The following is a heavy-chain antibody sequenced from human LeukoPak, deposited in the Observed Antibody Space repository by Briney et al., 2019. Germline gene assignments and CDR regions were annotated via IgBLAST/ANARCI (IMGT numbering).Heavy chain of an antibody. V-gene: IGHV3-9*03. CDR2: ISWNSGII. D-gene: IGHD4-11*01. J-gene: IGHJ4*02. CDR3: AKGRGYSNNQAIDY. CDR1: GFTFDDYA. Sequence: GGSLRLSCATSGFTFDDYAMHWVRQGPAKGLEWVSGISWNSGIIAYANSVKGRFTISRDSAKKFVYLQMNSLTNEDMALYYCAKGRGYSNNQAIDYWGQGTLVTVSS.